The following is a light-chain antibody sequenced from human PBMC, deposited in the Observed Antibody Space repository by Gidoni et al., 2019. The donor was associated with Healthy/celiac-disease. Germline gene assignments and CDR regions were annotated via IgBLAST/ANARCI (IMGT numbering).Light chain of an antibody. J-gene: IGLJ2*01. CDR3: QVWDSSSDHVV. Sequence: SSVLTHPPSSSSAPGKTARITCGGNNIGSKSVHWYQQKPGQAPVLVVYDDSDRPSRIPERFSGSNSGNTASMTISRVEAGDEADYYWQVWDSSSDHVVFGGGTKLTVL. V-gene: IGLV3-21*03. CDR1: NIGSKS. CDR2: DDS.